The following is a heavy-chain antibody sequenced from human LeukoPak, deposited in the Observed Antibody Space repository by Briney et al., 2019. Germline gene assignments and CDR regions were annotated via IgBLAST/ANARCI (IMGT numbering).Heavy chain of an antibody. CDR2: ISYDGSNK. Sequence: GSLRLSCAASGFTFSSYAMHWVRQAPGKGLEWVAVISYDGSNKYYADSVKGRFTISRDNSKNTLYLQMNSLRAEDTAVYYCARDRGIDILTGYCNDYWGQGTLVTASS. J-gene: IGHJ4*02. D-gene: IGHD3-9*01. V-gene: IGHV3-30*04. CDR3: ARDRGIDILTGYCNDY. CDR1: GFTFSSYA.